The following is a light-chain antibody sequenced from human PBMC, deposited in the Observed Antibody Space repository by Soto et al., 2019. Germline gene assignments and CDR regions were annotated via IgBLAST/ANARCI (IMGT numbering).Light chain of an antibody. Sequence: EIVLTQSPATLSLSPGERATLSCRASQSVSSYLAWYQQKPGQAPRLLIYDASNRATGIPARFSGSGSGTDFTLTISSVEPEDLAVYYCQQRSNWPWTCGQGTKVEIK. V-gene: IGKV3-11*01. CDR3: QQRSNWPWT. CDR1: QSVSSY. CDR2: DAS. J-gene: IGKJ1*01.